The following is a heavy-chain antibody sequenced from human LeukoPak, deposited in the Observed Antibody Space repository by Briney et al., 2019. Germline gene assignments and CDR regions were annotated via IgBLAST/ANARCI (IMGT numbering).Heavy chain of an antibody. CDR1: GGSMSSYF. CDR3: ARAGYSSSWSPKPFQH. CDR2: IYYNGNT. J-gene: IGHJ1*01. Sequence: SETLSLTCTVSGGSMSSYFWSWIRQPPGKGLEWIGYIYYNGNTNYDPSLKSRVTISVDTSQKQFSLKLSSVTAADTAVYYCARAGYSSSWSPKPFQHWGQGTLVTVSS. V-gene: IGHV4-59*08. D-gene: IGHD6-13*01.